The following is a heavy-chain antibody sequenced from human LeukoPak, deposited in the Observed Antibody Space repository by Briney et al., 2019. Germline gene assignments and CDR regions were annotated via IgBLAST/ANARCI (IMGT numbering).Heavy chain of an antibody. CDR2: ISAYNGNT. D-gene: IGHD3-10*01. CDR1: GYTFTSYG. V-gene: IGHV1-18*01. J-gene: IGHJ6*03. CDR3: ARGLARGSGSYYNYYYYMDV. Sequence: ASVKVSCKASGYTFTSYGISWVRQAPGQGLEWMGWISAYNGNTNYAQKLQGRVTMTRNTSISTAYMELSSLRSEDTAVYYGARGLARGSGSYYNYYYYMDVWGKGTTVTISS.